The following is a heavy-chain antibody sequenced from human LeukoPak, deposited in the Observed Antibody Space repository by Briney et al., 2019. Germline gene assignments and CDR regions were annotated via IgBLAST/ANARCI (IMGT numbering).Heavy chain of an antibody. CDR2: IYYSGST. Sequence: PSETLSLTCTVSGGSISSSSYYWGWIRQPPGKGLEWIGSIYYSGSTYYNPSLKSRVTISVDTSKNQFSLKLSSVTATDTAVYYCAAGDSSGYYYLDYWGQGTLVTVSS. V-gene: IGHV4-39*07. CDR3: AAGDSSGYYYLDY. J-gene: IGHJ4*02. CDR1: GGSISSSSYY. D-gene: IGHD3-22*01.